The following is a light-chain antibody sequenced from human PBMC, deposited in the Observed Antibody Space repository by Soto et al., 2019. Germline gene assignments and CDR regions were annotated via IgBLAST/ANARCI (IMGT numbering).Light chain of an antibody. CDR2: DAS. CDR1: QSVSTY. CDR3: QQRSDWPGT. V-gene: IGKV3-11*01. Sequence: EIVLIQSPATLSLSPGERVTLSCRASQSVSTYLAWYQQKPGQPPRLLIYDASNRATGVPARFSGSGSGTDFTLTISSLEPEDFAVYFCQQRSDWPGTFGQGTKLDVK. J-gene: IGKJ2*01.